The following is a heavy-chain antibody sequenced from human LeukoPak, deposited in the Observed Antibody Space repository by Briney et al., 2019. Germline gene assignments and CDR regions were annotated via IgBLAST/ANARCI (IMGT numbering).Heavy chain of an antibody. CDR1: GYTFTSYD. CDR3: ASLQGGYCSSTSCYYAWFDP. Sequence: ASVKVSCKASGYTFTSYDINWVRQATGQGLEWMGWMNPNSGNTGYAQKFQGRVTMTRNTSISTAYMELSSLRSEDTAVYYCASLQGGYCSSTSCYYAWFDPWGQGTLVTVSS. V-gene: IGHV1-8*01. D-gene: IGHD2-2*01. J-gene: IGHJ5*02. CDR2: MNPNSGNT.